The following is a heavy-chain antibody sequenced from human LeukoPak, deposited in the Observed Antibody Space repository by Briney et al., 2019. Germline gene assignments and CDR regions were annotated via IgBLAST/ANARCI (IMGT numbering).Heavy chain of an antibody. D-gene: IGHD3-16*01. V-gene: IGHV1-46*01. CDR3: ARGRKRVLSEGEPPPSPTDY. J-gene: IGHJ4*02. CDR2: INPSGGST. CDR1: GYTFTSYY. Sequence: ASVKVSCKASGYTFTSYYMHWVRQAPGQGLEWMGIINPSGGSTSYAQKFQGRVTMTRDTSTSTVYMELSSLRSEDTAVYYCARGRKRVLSEGEPPPSPTDYWGQGTLVTVSS.